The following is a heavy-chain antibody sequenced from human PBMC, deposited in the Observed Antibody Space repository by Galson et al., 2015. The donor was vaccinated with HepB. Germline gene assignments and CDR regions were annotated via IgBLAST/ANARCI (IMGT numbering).Heavy chain of an antibody. CDR2: GSHTGST. CDR1: GESFSEYY. D-gene: IGHD3-3*01. V-gene: IGHV4-34*01. J-gene: IGHJ4*02. Sequence: ETLSLTCAVYGESFSEYYWNWIRQSPGKGLEWLGEGSHTGSTRENPSLKSRITISMDTSKNQFSLTLKFVTAADTAVYYCGLFALPPPVDYWGQGALVTVSS. CDR3: GLFALPPPVDY.